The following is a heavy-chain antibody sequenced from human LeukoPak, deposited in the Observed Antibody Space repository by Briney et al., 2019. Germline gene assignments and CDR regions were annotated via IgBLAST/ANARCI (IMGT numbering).Heavy chain of an antibody. J-gene: IGHJ4*02. CDR3: ARSSKSPFGGDWILFDY. D-gene: IGHD2-21*02. Sequence: SQTLSLTCAISGDSVSSNSAAWNWIRQSPSRGLEWLGRTYYRSKWYNDYAVSVKSRITINPDTSKNQFSLKLSSVTAADTAVYYCARSSKSPFGGDWILFDYWGQGTLVTVSS. CDR2: TYYRSKWYN. CDR1: GDSVSSNSAA. V-gene: IGHV6-1*01.